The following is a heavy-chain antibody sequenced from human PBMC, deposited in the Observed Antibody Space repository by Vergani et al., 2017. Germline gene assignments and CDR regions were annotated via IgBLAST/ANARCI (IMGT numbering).Heavy chain of an antibody. J-gene: IGHJ6*02. CDR2: ISYDGSNK. CDR3: ARDHQARLDV. D-gene: IGHD2-2*01. CDR1: GFTFSSYD. V-gene: IGHV3-30*01. Sequence: VQLLESGGGLVQPGGSLRLSCAASGFTFSSYDMHWVRQATGKGLEWVAVISYDGSNKYYADSVKGRFTISRDNPKNTLYLQMNSLRAEDTAVYYCARDHQARLDVWGQGTTVTVSS.